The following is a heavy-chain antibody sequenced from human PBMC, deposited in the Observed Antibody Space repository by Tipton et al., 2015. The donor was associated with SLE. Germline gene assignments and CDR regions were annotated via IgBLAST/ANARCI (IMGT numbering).Heavy chain of an antibody. D-gene: IGHD7-27*01. V-gene: IGHV4-4*01. Sequence: GSLRLSCAVSGGSIRSSNWWSWVRQPPGKGLEWIGFISYDGRTKYNPSLKSRVTISLDTSKTQFFLRLSSVTAADTAVYFCARGPNWGLDDAFDIWGQGTMVTVSS. CDR1: GGSIRSSNW. J-gene: IGHJ3*02. CDR3: ARGPNWGLDDAFDI. CDR2: ISYDGRT.